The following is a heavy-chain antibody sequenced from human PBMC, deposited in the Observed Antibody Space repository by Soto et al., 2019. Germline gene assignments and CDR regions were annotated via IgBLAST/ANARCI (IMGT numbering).Heavy chain of an antibody. CDR2: IYYSGST. J-gene: IGHJ6*04. D-gene: IGHD3-10*01. CDR1: GGSFSSGRYY. Sequence: KPXGTLSLTCTVSGGSFSSGRYYWSWIRQPPGKGLEWIGYIYYSGSTNYNPSLKSRVTISVDTSKNQFSLKLSSVTAADTAVYYCAKDSMVRGIFYYYYGMEVWGRGTTVTVSS. V-gene: IGHV4-61*01. CDR3: AKDSMVRGIFYYYYGMEV.